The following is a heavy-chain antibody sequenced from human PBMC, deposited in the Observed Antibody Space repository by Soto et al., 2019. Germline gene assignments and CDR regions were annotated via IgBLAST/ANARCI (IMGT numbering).Heavy chain of an antibody. V-gene: IGHV4-59*01. Sequence: XGTLSLTCSVSGRSMSSNYWSWIRQSPDKGLEWLGYVFYGGTDYNPSLGGRVSMSVETSKSQFSLKLTSVTVADTAVYYCASYRGALYFESWGPGILVTVSS. D-gene: IGHD3-16*01. CDR1: GRSMSSNY. CDR3: ASYRGALYFES. CDR2: VFYGGT. J-gene: IGHJ4*02.